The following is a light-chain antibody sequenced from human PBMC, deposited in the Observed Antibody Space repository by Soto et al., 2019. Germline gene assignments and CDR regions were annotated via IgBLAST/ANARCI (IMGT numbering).Light chain of an antibody. CDR1: QSVTSNY. V-gene: IGKV3-20*01. CDR2: SAS. CDR3: HQYDYGRSS. Sequence: EIVLTQSPGTLSLSPGEGATLSCRASQSVTSNYLAWYQHKPGQAPRLLIYSASSRAAGIPDSFSGSATGTDFTPSISRLEPDAFAQYYCHQYDYGRSSFGRGTMLEIK. J-gene: IGKJ2*03.